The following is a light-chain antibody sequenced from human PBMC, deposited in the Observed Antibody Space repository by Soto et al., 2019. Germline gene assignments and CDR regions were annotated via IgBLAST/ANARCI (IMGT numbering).Light chain of an antibody. Sequence: ILWPQSPHTLSLSPGERATLSCRASQSVRSRYVAWYQQPPGQAPRLLIYGASTRATGIPVRFSGSASGTEFTLTICFLQSEDFPVYYCHQYNNWPQTSGQGTKADMK. V-gene: IGKV3-15*01. J-gene: IGKJ1*01. CDR1: QSVRSR. CDR3: HQYNNWPQT. CDR2: GAS.